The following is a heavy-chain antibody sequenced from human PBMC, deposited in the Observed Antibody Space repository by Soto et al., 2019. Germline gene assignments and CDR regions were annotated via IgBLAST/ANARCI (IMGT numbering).Heavy chain of an antibody. V-gene: IGHV4-59*01. Sequence: SETLSLTCTVSGGSINNYYWSWIRQPPGKGLEWIGYIYSTGSAIYNPSLRSRVTFSVDTSKNQFSLKLRSVTAADTAVYYCARLEWQTTKRFDSWGQGTLVTVS. CDR2: IYSTGSA. CDR3: ARLEWQTTKRFDS. J-gene: IGHJ4*02. CDR1: GGSINNYY. D-gene: IGHD3-3*01.